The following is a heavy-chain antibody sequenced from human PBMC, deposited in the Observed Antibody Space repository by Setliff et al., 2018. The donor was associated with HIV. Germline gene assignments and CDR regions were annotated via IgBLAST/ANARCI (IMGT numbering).Heavy chain of an antibody. V-gene: IGHV3-66*01. D-gene: IGHD3-22*01. CDR1: GFTVSSNE. Sequence: GGSLRLSCAASGFTVSSNEMSWVRQAPGKGLEWVSSISGGSTYYADSRKGRFTISRDNSKNSVDLQMNSLKTEDTAVYYCARDMRDSSGHYFEDYWGQGTLVTVSS. CDR3: ARDMRDSSGHYFEDY. CDR2: ISGGST. J-gene: IGHJ4*02.